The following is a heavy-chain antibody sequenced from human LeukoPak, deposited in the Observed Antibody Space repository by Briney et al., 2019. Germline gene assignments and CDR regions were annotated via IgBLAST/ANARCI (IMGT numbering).Heavy chain of an antibody. D-gene: IGHD2-2*01. V-gene: IGHV1-18*01. CDR3: ARFMGDIVVIPATHRWSAP. J-gene: IGHJ5*02. CDR1: GYTFTSYG. Sequence: ASVKVSCKASGYTFTSYGISWVRQAPGQGLEWMGWISAYNGNTNYAQKLQGRVTMTTDTSTSTAYMELRSLRSDDTAVYYCARFMGDIVVIPATHRWSAPWGQGTRVTVSS. CDR2: ISAYNGNT.